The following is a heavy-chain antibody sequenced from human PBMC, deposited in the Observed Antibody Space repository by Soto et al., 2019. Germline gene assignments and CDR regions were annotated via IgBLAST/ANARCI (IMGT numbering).Heavy chain of an antibody. CDR3: ARGGLIGYYYDSSGYSDAFDI. D-gene: IGHD3-22*01. CDR1: GYTFTGYY. J-gene: IGHJ3*02. V-gene: IGHV1-2*02. Sequence: QVQLVQSGAEVKKPGASVKVSCKASGYTFTGYYMHWVRQAPGQGLEWMGWINPNSGGTNYAQKFQGRVTMTRDTSISTAYMGLSRLRSDDTAVYYCARGGLIGYYYDSSGYSDAFDIWGQGTMVTVSS. CDR2: INPNSGGT.